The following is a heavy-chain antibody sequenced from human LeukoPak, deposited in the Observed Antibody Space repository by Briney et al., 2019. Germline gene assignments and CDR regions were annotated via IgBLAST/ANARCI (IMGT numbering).Heavy chain of an antibody. J-gene: IGHJ6*03. CDR2: INPIFGTA. D-gene: IGHD2-2*01. V-gene: IGHV1-69*05. Sequence: SVKVSCQSSGGTFSSYAISWVRQAPGQGREGMGGINPIFGTANYPQKFQGRVTITTDESPSTAYMELSSLRSEDTAVYYCALTPVEDIVVVPAAQDDYYYYMDVWGKGTMVTVSS. CDR1: GGTFSSYA. CDR3: ALTPVEDIVVVPAAQDDYYYYMDV.